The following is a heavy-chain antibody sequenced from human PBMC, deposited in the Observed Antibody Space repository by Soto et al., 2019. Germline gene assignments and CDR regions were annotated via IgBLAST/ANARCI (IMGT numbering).Heavy chain of an antibody. CDR1: RGTFSSYS. CDR2: IIPIFGTA. V-gene: IGHV1-69*13. D-gene: IGHD3-3*01. J-gene: IGHJ6*02. Sequence: GASVEVCCKASRGTFSSYSISWVRHAPGQGLELIGGIIPIFGTANYAQKFQGRVTITADESTSTAYMELSSLRSEDTAVYYCARGPGSNYDFWSGYGPTAYYYYGMDVWGQGTTVTVSS. CDR3: ARGPGSNYDFWSGYGPTAYYYYGMDV.